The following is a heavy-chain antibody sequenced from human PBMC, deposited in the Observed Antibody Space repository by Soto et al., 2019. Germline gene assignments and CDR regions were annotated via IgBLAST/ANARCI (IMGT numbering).Heavy chain of an antibody. V-gene: IGHV3-48*01. CDR3: ARRLWFGEFDAFDI. D-gene: IGHD3-10*01. Sequence: GGSLRLSCAASGFTFSSYSMNWVRQAPGKGLEWVSYISSSSSTIYYADSVKGRFTISRDNAKNSLYLQMNSLRAEDTAVYYCARRLWFGEFDAFDIWGQGTMVTVSS. J-gene: IGHJ3*02. CDR2: ISSSSSTI. CDR1: GFTFSSYS.